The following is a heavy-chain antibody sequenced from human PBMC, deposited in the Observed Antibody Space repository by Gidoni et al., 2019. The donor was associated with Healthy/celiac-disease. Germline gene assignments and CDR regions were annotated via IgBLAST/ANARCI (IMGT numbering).Heavy chain of an antibody. CDR3: AKDIGRCFSGDYYYYGMDV. V-gene: IGHV3-9*01. D-gene: IGHD5-12*01. CDR1: GFTFDDDA. CDR2: ISWNSGSI. J-gene: IGHJ6*02. Sequence: EVQLVESGGGLVQPGRSLRLSCAASGFTFDDDAMHWVRQAPGKGLAWVSGISWNSGSIGYADSVKGRFTISRDNAQNALYLQMNSLRAEDTALYYCAKDIGRCFSGDYYYYGMDVWGQGTTVTVSS.